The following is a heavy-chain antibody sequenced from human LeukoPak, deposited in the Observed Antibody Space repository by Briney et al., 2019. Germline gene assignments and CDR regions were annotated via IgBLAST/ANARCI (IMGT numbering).Heavy chain of an antibody. V-gene: IGHV1-2*02. CDR1: GYTFTSYY. Sequence: ASVKVSCKASGYTFTSYYMHWVRQAPGQGLEWMGWINPNSGGTNYAQKFQGRVTMTRDTSISTAYMELSRLRSDDTAVYYCARDMGPYDSSGLPWGQGTLVTVSS. J-gene: IGHJ5*02. CDR2: INPNSGGT. D-gene: IGHD3-22*01. CDR3: ARDMGPYDSSGLP.